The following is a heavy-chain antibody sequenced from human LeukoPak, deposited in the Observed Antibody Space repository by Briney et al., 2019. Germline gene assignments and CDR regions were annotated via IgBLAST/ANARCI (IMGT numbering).Heavy chain of an antibody. J-gene: IGHJ3*02. Sequence: GESLKISCQGSGYSFTSYWIGWVRQIPGKGLEWMGIIYPGDSDTKYSPSFQGQVTISADKSISTAYLQWSSLKASDTAMYYCATLLQGIAVAGNPRGAFDIWGQGTMVTVSS. CDR3: ATLLQGIAVAGNPRGAFDI. D-gene: IGHD6-19*01. CDR2: IYPGDSDT. V-gene: IGHV5-51*01. CDR1: GYSFTSYW.